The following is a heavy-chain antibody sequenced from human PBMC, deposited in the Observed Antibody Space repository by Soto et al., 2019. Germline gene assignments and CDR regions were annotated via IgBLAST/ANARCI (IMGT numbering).Heavy chain of an antibody. Sequence: GGSLRLSCAASGFTFSSYSMHWVRQAPGKGLEWVAVISYDGSNKYYADSVKGRFTISRDNSKNTLYLQMNSLRAEDTAVYYCARDDTAAAVDYYYHGMDVWGQGTTVTVSS. D-gene: IGHD6-13*01. J-gene: IGHJ6*02. CDR1: GFTFSSYS. CDR3: ARDDTAAAVDYYYHGMDV. CDR2: ISYDGSNK. V-gene: IGHV3-30-3*01.